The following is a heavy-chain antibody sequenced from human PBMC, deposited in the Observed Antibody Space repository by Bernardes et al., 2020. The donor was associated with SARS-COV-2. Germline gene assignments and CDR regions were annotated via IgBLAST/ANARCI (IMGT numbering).Heavy chain of an antibody. J-gene: IGHJ4*02. D-gene: IGHD3-10*01. V-gene: IGHV3-23*01. CDR3: VTESACDYGYFGF. CDR1: GFTLRTCA. CDR2: IGASDADT. Sequence: GGSLRLSCAASGFTLRTCAVTWVRQAPGKGLEWVSTIGASDADTYYADSVKGRFTISRDNSRNTLNLQMNSLRVEDTAAYYCVTESACDYGYFGFWGQGTLVTVSS.